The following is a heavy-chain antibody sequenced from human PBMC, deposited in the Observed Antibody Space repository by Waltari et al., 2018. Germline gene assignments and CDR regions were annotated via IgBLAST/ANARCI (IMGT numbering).Heavy chain of an antibody. J-gene: IGHJ4*02. CDR2: ISGPALTT. CDR1: GFTFISYA. D-gene: IGHD6-13*01. V-gene: IGHV3-23*01. Sequence: EVQLLESGGGLVQPGGSLRLPCAASGFTFISYAMTWVRRAPGKVLEGVSSISGPALTTSYADSVKGRFAVSRDNSKNTLYLQINGLRADDTAVYYCAKAGGIAAAEFQFDFWGRGTLVTVSS. CDR3: AKAGGIAAAEFQFDF.